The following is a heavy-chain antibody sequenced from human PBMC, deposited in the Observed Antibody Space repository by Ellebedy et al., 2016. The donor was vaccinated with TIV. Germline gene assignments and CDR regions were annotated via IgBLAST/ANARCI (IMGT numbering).Heavy chain of an antibody. J-gene: IGHJ3*02. Sequence: GESLKISXAASGFTFSTYAMHWVRQAPGKGLEWVASLSYNGRNEYYRDSVKGRVTISRDFSENTLYLQMNGLRAEDTAVYYCAREYYDILAGSYFGAFDIWGQGTMVTVSS. CDR1: GFTFSTYA. CDR2: LSYNGRNE. CDR3: AREYYDILAGSYFGAFDI. V-gene: IGHV3-33*05. D-gene: IGHD3-9*01.